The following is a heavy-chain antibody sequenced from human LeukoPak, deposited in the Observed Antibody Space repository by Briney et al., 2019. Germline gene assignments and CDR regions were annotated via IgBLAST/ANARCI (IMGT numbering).Heavy chain of an antibody. V-gene: IGHV4-34*01. J-gene: IGHJ4*02. Sequence: PSETPSLTCAVYGGSFSGYYWSWIRQPPGKGLEWIGEINHSGSTNYNPSLKSRVTISVDTSKNQFSLKLSSVTAADTAVYYCARAGRDYYGSGSYRRGVDYWGQGTLVTVSS. D-gene: IGHD3-10*01. CDR2: INHSGST. CDR1: GGSFSGYY. CDR3: ARAGRDYYGSGSYRRGVDY.